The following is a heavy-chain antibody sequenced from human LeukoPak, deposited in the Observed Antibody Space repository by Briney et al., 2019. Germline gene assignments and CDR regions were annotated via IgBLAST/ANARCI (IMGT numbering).Heavy chain of an antibody. D-gene: IGHD5-24*01. Sequence: GGSLRLSCAASGFPFSGYTMHWVRQSPGKGLEWVALISDDGRRNYYADSVKGRFTISRENSNSTVYLQMNSLRPEDTAIYFCAREGRWVQLALGYWGQGTLVTVSS. CDR1: GFPFSGYT. V-gene: IGHV3-30*04. CDR2: ISDDGRRN. CDR3: AREGRWVQLALGY. J-gene: IGHJ4*02.